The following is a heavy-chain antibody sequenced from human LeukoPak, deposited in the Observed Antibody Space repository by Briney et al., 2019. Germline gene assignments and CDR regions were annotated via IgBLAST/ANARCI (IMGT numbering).Heavy chain of an antibody. CDR2: IKQDGSEK. J-gene: IGHJ4*02. Sequence: GGSLRLSCAASGFTFSSYWMSWVRQAPGKGLEWVANIKQDGSEKNYVDSVKGRFTISRDNAKNSLDLQMNSLRGEDTAVYYCAGAGGYASSWAYWGQGTLVTVSS. CDR1: GFTFSSYW. V-gene: IGHV3-7*01. D-gene: IGHD5-12*01. CDR3: AGAGGYASSWAY.